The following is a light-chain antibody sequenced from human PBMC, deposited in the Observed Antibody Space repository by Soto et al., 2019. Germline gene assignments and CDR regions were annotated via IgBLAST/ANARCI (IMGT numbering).Light chain of an antibody. V-gene: IGLV1-40*01. CDR3: QSYDSSLSRRWV. Sequence: QSVLTQPPSLSGAPGKRVTISCTGRSSNIGAGYPVHWYQQLPGTAPKLLVAGNRPSGVPDRLSVSKSGASASLAITGLQAEDEADYYCQSYDSSLSRRWVFGGGTKLTVL. J-gene: IGLJ3*02. CDR2: G. CDR1: SSNIGAGYP.